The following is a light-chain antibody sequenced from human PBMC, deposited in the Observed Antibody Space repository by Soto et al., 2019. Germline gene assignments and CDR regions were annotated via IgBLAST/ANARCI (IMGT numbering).Light chain of an antibody. CDR3: QQYGSSGT. J-gene: IGKJ1*01. CDR1: QNVANY. V-gene: IGKV3-20*01. Sequence: TVLAQSPPTVHSPPGPTPTLPFRASQNVANYLAWYQQKPGQAPRLLIYGASNRATGIPDRFSGSGSGTDFTLTISRLEPEDFAVYYCQQYGSSGTFGQGTKVDI. CDR2: GAS.